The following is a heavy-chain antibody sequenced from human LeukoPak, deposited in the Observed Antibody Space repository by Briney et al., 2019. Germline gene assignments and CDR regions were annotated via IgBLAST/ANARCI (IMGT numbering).Heavy chain of an antibody. CDR2: MNPNSGDT. V-gene: IGHV1-8*02. D-gene: IGHD3-10*01. Sequence: ASVKVSCKASGYTFTGYYMHWVRQATGQGLEWMGWMNPNSGDTGYAHKFQGRVTMTANTSINTAYMELSSLRSEDTAVYYCARMHYYDSGGSNWFDPWGQGTLVTVSS. CDR3: ARMHYYDSGGSNWFDP. J-gene: IGHJ5*02. CDR1: GYTFTGYY.